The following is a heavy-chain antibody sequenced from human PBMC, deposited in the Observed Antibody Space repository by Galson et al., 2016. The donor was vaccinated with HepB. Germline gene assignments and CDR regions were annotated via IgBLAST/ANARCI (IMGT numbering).Heavy chain of an antibody. CDR1: GGSISSYY. V-gene: IGHV4-59*01. CDR2: INNSGST. CDR3: ARASDRGYYDLFTEHYRGNYFDY. J-gene: IGHJ4*02. D-gene: IGHD3-9*01. Sequence: SETLSLTCTVSGGSISSYYWSWIRQPPGKGLEWIGYINNSGSTNYNPSLKSRVTISVDTSKNHFSLKLSSATAADTAVYYCARASDRGYYDLFTEHYRGNYFDYWGQGTLVTVSS.